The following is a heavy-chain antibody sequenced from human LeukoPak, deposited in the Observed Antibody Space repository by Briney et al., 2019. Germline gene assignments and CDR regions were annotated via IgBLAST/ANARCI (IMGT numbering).Heavy chain of an antibody. D-gene: IGHD3-10*01. Sequence: SETLSLTCTVSGGSISSSSYYWGWIRQPPGKGLEWIGSIYYSRSTYYNPSLKSRVTISVDTSKNQFSLKLSSVTAADTAVYYCAYYYGSGALNWGQGTLVTVSS. CDR1: GGSISSSSYY. J-gene: IGHJ4*02. CDR3: AYYYGSGALN. CDR2: IYYSRST. V-gene: IGHV4-39*01.